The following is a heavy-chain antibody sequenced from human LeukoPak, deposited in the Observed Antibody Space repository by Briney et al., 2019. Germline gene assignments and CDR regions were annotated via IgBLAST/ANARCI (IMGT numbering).Heavy chain of an antibody. Sequence: GGSLRLSCAASGFTFSSYSMNWVRQAPGKGLEWVSSISSSSSYIYYADSVKGRFTISRDNAKNSLYLQMNSLRAEDTAVYYCARSIAARRMGGSDWGQGTLVTVSS. J-gene: IGHJ4*02. CDR2: ISSSSSYI. CDR3: ARSIAARRMGGSD. V-gene: IGHV3-21*01. D-gene: IGHD6-6*01. CDR1: GFTFSSYS.